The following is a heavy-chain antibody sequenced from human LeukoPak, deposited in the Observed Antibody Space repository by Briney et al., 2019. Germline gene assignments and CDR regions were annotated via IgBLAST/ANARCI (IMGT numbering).Heavy chain of an antibody. D-gene: IGHD4-17*01. CDR1: GFSLNTSGMC. CDR3: ARIDCGDSNWFDP. Sequence: RESGPALVEPTQTLTLTCTFSGFSLNTSGMCATWIRQPPGKALEWLARIDWDDDKYYSPSLKTRLTISKDTSKNQVVLTMTNMDPVDTATYYCARIDCGDSNWFDPWGQGTLVTVSS. J-gene: IGHJ5*02. CDR2: IDWDDDK. V-gene: IGHV2-70*11.